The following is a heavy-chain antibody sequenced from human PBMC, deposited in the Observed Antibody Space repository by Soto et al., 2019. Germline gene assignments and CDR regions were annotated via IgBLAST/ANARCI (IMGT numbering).Heavy chain of an antibody. CDR1: GFTFSAYV. CDR2: IPSSGGGT. V-gene: IGHV3-23*01. Sequence: GGSLRLSCAASGFTFSAYVMRWVRQAPGKGLEWVSSIPSSGGGTYYADSVKGRFTVSRDNSKNTVYLQMNSLRDEDTAVYYCAELAAAWAEGTLVAVAS. J-gene: IGHJ4*01. D-gene: IGHD6-13*01. CDR3: AELAAA.